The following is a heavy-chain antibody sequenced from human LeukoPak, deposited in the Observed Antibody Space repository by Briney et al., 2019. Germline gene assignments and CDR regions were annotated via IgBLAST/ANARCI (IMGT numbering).Heavy chain of an antibody. J-gene: IGHJ4*02. CDR3: AREFGSSWTYFDY. CDR1: GYTFTDYY. V-gene: IGHV1-2*02. D-gene: IGHD6-13*01. CDR2: INPNSGGT. Sequence: ASVKVSCKASGYTFTDYYMHWVRQAPGQGLEWMAWINPNSGGTNCAQEFQGRVTMTRDTSITTAYVELSSLRSDDTAVYYCAREFGSSWTYFDYWGQGTLVTVSS.